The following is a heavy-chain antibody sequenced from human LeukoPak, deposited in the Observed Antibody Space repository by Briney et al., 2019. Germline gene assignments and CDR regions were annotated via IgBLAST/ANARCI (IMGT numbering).Heavy chain of an antibody. D-gene: IGHD3-10*01. J-gene: IGHJ4*02. V-gene: IGHV3-33*01. CDR1: GFIFSTYG. CDR2: IWYDGSIK. Sequence: GGSLRLSCAASGFIFSTYGMHWVRQAPGKGLDWVAVIWYDGSIKYYADSVKDRFTISRDNSKNTLYLQMNSLRAEDTGVYYCARAVGPYDYWGQGTLVTVSS. CDR3: ARAVGPYDY.